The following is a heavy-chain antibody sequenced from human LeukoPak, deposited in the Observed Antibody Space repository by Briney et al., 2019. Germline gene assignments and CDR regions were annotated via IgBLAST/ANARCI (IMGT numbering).Heavy chain of an antibody. CDR2: ISYDESNK. V-gene: IGHV3-30*04. D-gene: IGHD3-22*01. J-gene: IGHJ3*01. CDR1: GLTFSSFA. Sequence: PGGSLRLSCAASGLTFSSFAMHWVRQAPGKGLEWVGLISYDESNKYYGDSAKGRFTISRDNFKNTLYLQMNSLKIEDTAMYYCARDFFGSSGSPEGFDFWGQGTMVTVSS. CDR3: ARDFFGSSGSPEGFDF.